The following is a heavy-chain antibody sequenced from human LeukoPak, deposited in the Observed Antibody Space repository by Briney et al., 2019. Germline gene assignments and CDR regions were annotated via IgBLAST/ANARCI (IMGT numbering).Heavy chain of an antibody. CDR3: ARGDYGSGSPYYYYYMDV. Sequence: GGSLRLSCAASGFTVSSNYMSWVRQGPGKGLEWVSVIYSGGSTYYADSVKGRFTISRDNSKNTLFLQMNSLRAEDTAVYYCARGDYGSGSPYYYYYMDVWGKGTTVTISS. D-gene: IGHD3-10*01. J-gene: IGHJ6*03. V-gene: IGHV3-53*01. CDR2: IYSGGST. CDR1: GFTVSSNY.